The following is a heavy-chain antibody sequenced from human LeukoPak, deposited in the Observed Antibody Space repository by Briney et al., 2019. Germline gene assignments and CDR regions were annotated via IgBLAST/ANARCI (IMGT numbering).Heavy chain of an antibody. Sequence: KPGGSLRLSCAASGLTFSSYTMNWVRQAPGKGLEWVSSISSSSSYIYYADSVKGRFTISRDNAKNSLYLQMNSLRAEDTAVYYCARDRSDYCSGGSCYFTPHWGQGTLVTVSS. J-gene: IGHJ4*02. V-gene: IGHV3-21*01. CDR3: ARDRSDYCSGGSCYFTPH. CDR2: ISSSSSYI. CDR1: GLTFSSYT. D-gene: IGHD2-15*01.